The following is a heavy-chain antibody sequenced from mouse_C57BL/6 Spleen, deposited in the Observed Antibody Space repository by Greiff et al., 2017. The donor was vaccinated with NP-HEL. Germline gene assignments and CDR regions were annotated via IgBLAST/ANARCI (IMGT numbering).Heavy chain of an antibody. CDR2: INPSTGGT. CDR3: ARSQPNYYGLYFDV. J-gene: IGHJ1*03. V-gene: IGHV1-42*01. Sequence: EVQLQESGPELVKPGASVKISCKASGYSFTGYYMNWVKQSPEKSLEWIGEINPSTGGTTYNQKFKAKATLTVDKSSSTAYMQLKSLTSEDSAVYYCARSQPNYYGLYFDVWGTGTTVTVSS. CDR1: GYSFTGYY. D-gene: IGHD1-1*01.